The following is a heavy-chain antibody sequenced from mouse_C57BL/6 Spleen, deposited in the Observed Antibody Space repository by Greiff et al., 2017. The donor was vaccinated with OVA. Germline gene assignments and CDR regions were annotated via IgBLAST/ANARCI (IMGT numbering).Heavy chain of an antibody. J-gene: IGHJ3*01. CDR2: INPYNGGT. Sequence: VQLKQSGPVLVKPGASVKMSCKASGYTFTDYYMNWVKQSHGKSLEWIGVINPYNGGTSYNQQFKGKATLTVDKSSSTAYMELNSLTSEDSAVYYCARPYSNSAWFAYWGQGTLVTVSA. CDR1: GYTFTDYY. V-gene: IGHV1-19*01. CDR3: ARPYSNSAWFAY. D-gene: IGHD2-5*01.